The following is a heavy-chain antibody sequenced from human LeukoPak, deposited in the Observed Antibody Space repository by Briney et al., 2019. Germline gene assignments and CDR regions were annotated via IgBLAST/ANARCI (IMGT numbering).Heavy chain of an antibody. CDR3: ARVGGGGWGYYFDY. J-gene: IGHJ4*02. D-gene: IGHD3-16*01. Sequence: ASVKVSCKASGYTSTGYYIQWVRQAPGQGLEWMGIINPSGGSTSYAQKFQGRVTMTRDMSTSTVYMELSSLRSEDTAVYYCARVGGGGWGYYFDYWGQGTLVTVSS. CDR2: INPSGGST. CDR1: GYTSTGYY. V-gene: IGHV1-46*01.